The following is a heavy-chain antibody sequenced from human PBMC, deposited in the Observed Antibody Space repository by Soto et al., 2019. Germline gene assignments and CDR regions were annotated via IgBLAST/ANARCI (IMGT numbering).Heavy chain of an antibody. D-gene: IGHD1-1*01. V-gene: IGHV1-69*02. CDR1: GGTFSSYS. J-gene: IGHJ4*02. CDR2: IIPMIGIP. CDR3: ARGSPQRWSLDC. Sequence: QVQLLQSGAEVKKPGSSVTVSCKSSGGTFSSYSFSWVRQAPGQGLEWMGRIIPMIGIPNYAQKFQGRVTITADTSTTTAYMELGSLRAEDTAMYFCARGSPQRWSLDCWGQGARVNVSA.